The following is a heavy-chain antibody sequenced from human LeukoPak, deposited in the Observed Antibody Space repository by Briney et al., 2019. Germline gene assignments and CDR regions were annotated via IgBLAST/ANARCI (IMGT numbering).Heavy chain of an antibody. CDR1: VGSISSGRYY. CDR2: ISYSGST. CDR3: ARERSDDRSGYNYGRAFDV. V-gene: IGHV4-31*03. J-gene: IGHJ3*01. Sequence: SESLSLTCTVSVGSISSGRYYWSWIRQHPGKGLEWIGYISYSGSTSHNPSLRSRVTISLDTSENQFSLKLSSVTAADTAVYYCARERSDDRSGYNYGRAFDVWGQGTMVTVSS. D-gene: IGHD3-22*01.